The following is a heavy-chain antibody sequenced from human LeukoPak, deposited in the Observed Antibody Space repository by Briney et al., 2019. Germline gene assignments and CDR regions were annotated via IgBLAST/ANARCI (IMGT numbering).Heavy chain of an antibody. CDR2: IIPIFGTA. CDR3: AREPYSSSWYHTGRYFDY. D-gene: IGHD6-13*01. V-gene: IGHV1-69*06. J-gene: IGHJ4*02. CDR1: GGTFSSYA. Sequence: SVKVSCKASGGTFSSYAISWVRQAPGQGLEWMGGIIPIFGTANYAQKFQGRVTITADKSTSTAYMELSSLRSEDTAVYYCAREPYSSSWYHTGRYFDYWGQGTLVTVSS.